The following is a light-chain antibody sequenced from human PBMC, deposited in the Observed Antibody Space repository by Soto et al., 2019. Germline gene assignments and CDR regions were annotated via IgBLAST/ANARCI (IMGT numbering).Light chain of an antibody. CDR3: QQYDTYYT. V-gene: IGKV1-5*01. J-gene: IGKJ3*01. CDR1: QSVSNW. Sequence: EIHVSQSPSTLSASEGDRVTITCRASQSVSNWLAWYQQKPGKAPTLLIYDVSRLETGVPSRFSGSGSGTEFTLTINSLQPEDFATYLCQQYDTYYTFGHGTKVDIK. CDR2: DVS.